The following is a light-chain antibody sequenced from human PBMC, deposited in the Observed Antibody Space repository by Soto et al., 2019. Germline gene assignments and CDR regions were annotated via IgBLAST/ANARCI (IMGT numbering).Light chain of an antibody. CDR2: GAS. J-gene: IGKJ1*01. CDR1: QSVSSN. V-gene: IGKV3-15*01. CDR3: QQYGSSWT. Sequence: EIVMTQSPATLSVSPGERATLSCRASQSVSSNLAWYQQKPGQAPRLLIYGASTRATGVPARFSGSGSGTEFTLTISSLQSEDFAVYYCQQYGSSWTFGPGTKVEI.